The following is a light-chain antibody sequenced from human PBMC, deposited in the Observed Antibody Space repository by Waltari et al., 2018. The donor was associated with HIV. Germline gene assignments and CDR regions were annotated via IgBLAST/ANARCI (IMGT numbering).Light chain of an antibody. V-gene: IGKV3-11*01. CDR3: QQRSNWPRRT. Sequence: EIVLTQSPPTLSLSPGERATLSCRASQSISTYLAWYHLKSGQAPRLLIYDASKRAPGVPIRFSGSGSGTEFTLIISSLEPEDFAVYFCQQRSNWPRRTFGQGTKVEIK. CDR1: QSISTY. CDR2: DAS. J-gene: IGKJ1*01.